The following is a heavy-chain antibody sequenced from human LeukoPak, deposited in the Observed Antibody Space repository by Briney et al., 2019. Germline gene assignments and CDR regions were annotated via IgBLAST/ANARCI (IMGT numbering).Heavy chain of an antibody. V-gene: IGHV4-34*01. D-gene: IGHD4-11*01. CDR1: GGSFSGYY. CDR2: INHRGST. Sequence: SETLSLTCGVYGGSFSGYYWSWIRQPPGKGLEWIGEINHRGSTNYNPSLKSRVAISVDTSKNQFSLKLSSVTAADTAVYYCARTTTVPDYWGQGTLVTVSS. CDR3: ARTTTVPDY. J-gene: IGHJ4*02.